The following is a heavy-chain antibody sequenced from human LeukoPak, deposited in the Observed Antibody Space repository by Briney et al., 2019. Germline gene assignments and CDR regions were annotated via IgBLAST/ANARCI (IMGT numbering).Heavy chain of an antibody. CDR2: IYTSGST. J-gene: IGHJ6*03. Sequence: PSETLSLTCTVSGGSISSYYWSWIRQPAGKGLEWIGRIYTSGSTNYNPSLKSRVTMSVDTSKNQFSLKLSSVTAADTAVYYCARDRSYDFWSGGYYYMDVWGKGTTVTVSS. CDR3: ARDRSYDFWSGGYYYMDV. D-gene: IGHD3-3*01. V-gene: IGHV4-4*07. CDR1: GGSISSYY.